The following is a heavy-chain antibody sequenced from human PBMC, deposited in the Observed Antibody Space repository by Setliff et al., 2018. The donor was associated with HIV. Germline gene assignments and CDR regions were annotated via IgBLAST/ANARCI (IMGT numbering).Heavy chain of an antibody. J-gene: IGHJ6*03. CDR2: IGADNGNT. CDR1: GYTFTKYG. V-gene: IGHV1-18*04. CDR3: AREGLWFGDRGYFMDV. D-gene: IGHD3-10*01. Sequence: ASVKVSCKASGYTFTKYGIIWVRQAPGQGLEWMGWIGADNGNTNYAQKFQGRVTMTTDTSTNTVYMELGSLISDDTAVYYCAREGLWFGDRGYFMDVWGKGTAVTVSS.